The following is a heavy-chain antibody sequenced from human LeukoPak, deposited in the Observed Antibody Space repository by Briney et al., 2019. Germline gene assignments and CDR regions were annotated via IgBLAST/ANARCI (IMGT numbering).Heavy chain of an antibody. D-gene: IGHD1-26*01. CDR2: IYYSGST. Sequence: SETLSLTCTVSGGSISSGGYYRSWIRQHPGKGLEWIGYIYYSGSTYYNPSLKSRVTISVDTSKNQFSLKLSSVTAADTDVYYCARTIVGANYYFDYWGQGTLVTVSS. CDR1: GGSISSGGYY. V-gene: IGHV4-31*03. CDR3: ARTIVGANYYFDY. J-gene: IGHJ4*02.